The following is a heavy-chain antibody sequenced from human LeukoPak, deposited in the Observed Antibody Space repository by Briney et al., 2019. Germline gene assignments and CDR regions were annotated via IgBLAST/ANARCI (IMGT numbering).Heavy chain of an antibody. CDR3: AREGVGDYGGFFDY. Sequence: KPSETLSLTCTVSGGSISSSSYYWGWIRQPPGKGLEWIGSIYYSGSTYYNPSLKSRVTISVDTSKNQFSLKLSSVTAADTAVYYCAREGVGDYGGFFDYWGQGTLVTVSS. CDR2: IYYSGST. J-gene: IGHJ4*02. D-gene: IGHD4-23*01. V-gene: IGHV4-39*07. CDR1: GGSISSSSYY.